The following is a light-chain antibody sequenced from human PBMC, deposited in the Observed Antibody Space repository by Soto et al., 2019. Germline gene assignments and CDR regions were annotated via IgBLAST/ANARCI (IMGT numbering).Light chain of an antibody. V-gene: IGKV3-11*01. CDR1: QSVSSY. J-gene: IGKJ5*01. CDR2: DAS. CDR3: QQRSNWPPIT. Sequence: EIVLTQSPATLSLSPGERATLSCRASQSVSSYLVWYQQKPGQAPRLLIYDASNRATGIPARFSGSGSGTYFTLTISCLEPEDFAVYYCQQRSNWPPITFGQGTRLEIK.